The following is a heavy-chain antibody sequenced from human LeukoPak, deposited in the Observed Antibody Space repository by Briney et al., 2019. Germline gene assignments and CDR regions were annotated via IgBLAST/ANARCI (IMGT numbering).Heavy chain of an antibody. J-gene: IGHJ3*02. CDR2: IYTSGSA. V-gene: IGHV4-4*07. CDR1: GGSISSYY. Sequence: PSETLSLTCTVSGGSISSYYWNWIRQPAGKGLEWIRRIYTSGSANYNPSVKSRVTISVDTSKNQFSLKLSSVTAADTAVYYCAREGQSYAFDIWGQGTMVTVSS. CDR3: AREGQSYAFDI.